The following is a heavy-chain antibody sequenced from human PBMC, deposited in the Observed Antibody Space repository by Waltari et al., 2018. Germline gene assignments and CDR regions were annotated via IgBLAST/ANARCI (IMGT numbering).Heavy chain of an antibody. D-gene: IGHD3-3*01. CDR2: INHSGST. Sequence: QVQLQQWGAGLLKPSETLSLTCAVYGGSFSGYYWSWIRQPPGKGLEWIGEINHSGSTNYNPSLKSRVTISVDTSKNQFSLKLSSVTAADTAVYYCARGSSEWCQGYYFDYWGQGTLVTVSS. CDR3: ARGSSEWCQGYYFDY. CDR1: GGSFSGYY. J-gene: IGHJ4*02. V-gene: IGHV4-34*01.